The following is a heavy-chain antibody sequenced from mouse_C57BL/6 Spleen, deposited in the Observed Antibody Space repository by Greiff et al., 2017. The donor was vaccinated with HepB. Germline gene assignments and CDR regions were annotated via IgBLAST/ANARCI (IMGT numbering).Heavy chain of an antibody. CDR3: ARKGIYDGYFDY. CDR1: GYTFTSYW. D-gene: IGHD2-3*01. Sequence: QVQLQQPGAELVKTGASVKLSCKASGYTFTSYWMHWVKQRPGQGLEWIGMIHPNSGSTNYNEKFKSKATLTVDKSSSTAYMQLSSLTSEDSAVYYCARKGIYDGYFDYWGQGTTLTVSS. CDR2: IHPNSGST. V-gene: IGHV1-64*01. J-gene: IGHJ2*01.